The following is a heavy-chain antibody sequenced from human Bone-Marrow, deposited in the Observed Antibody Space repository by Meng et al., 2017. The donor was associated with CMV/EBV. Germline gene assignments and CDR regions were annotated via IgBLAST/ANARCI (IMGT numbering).Heavy chain of an antibody. V-gene: IGHV1-2*02. Sequence: ASVKVSCKASGYTFTGYYMHWVRQAPGQGLEWMGWINPNSGGTNYAQKFQGRVTMTRDTSISTAYMELSSLTSDDTAVYYCARGGGCSDIPCPTDYWGQGTLVTVSS. CDR3: ARGGGCSDIPCPTDY. CDR1: GYTFTGYY. CDR2: INPNSGGT. D-gene: IGHD2-15*01. J-gene: IGHJ4*02.